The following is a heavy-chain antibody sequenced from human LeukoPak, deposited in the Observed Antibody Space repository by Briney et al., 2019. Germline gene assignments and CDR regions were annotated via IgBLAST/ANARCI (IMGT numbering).Heavy chain of an antibody. CDR1: GGSISSYY. Sequence: SETLSLAYTVSGGSISSYYWTWIRQPPGKGLEWIGYVYHTGTTIYNPSLKSRVTMSVDTSRNQFSLKLTSVTAADTAVYYCASYDRTSGTYYFDYWGQGTLVTVSS. D-gene: IGHD1-26*01. CDR3: ASYDRTSGTYYFDY. V-gene: IGHV4-59*08. J-gene: IGHJ4*02. CDR2: VYHTGTT.